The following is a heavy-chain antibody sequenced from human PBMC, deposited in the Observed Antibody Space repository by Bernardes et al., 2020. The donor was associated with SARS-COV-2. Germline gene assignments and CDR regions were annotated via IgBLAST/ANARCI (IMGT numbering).Heavy chain of an antibody. CDR1: NGAIGSYH. CDR2: IFYTGTT. Sequence: SETLSLTCTVSNGAIGSYHWSWIRQAPGKGLEWIANIFYTGTTKYNPSLKSRVNISVDTSKNQISLNLSSVTAADTAVYYCARSELALHYYYGLDLWGQGATVTVSS. V-gene: IGHV4-59*01. D-gene: IGHD6-13*01. CDR3: ARSELALHYYYGLDL. J-gene: IGHJ6*02.